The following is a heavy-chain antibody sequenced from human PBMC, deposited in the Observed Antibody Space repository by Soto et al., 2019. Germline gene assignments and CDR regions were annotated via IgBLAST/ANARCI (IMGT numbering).Heavy chain of an antibody. V-gene: IGHV4-31*02. Sequence: PSETLSLTGTVSGDSFSSGGHSWCWIGQHPGKGLEWIGHIYDSVNTYYSPSLRSRVTISADMSKNQFSLNLRSVTAADTAVYYCARVDHRGYFAILTDYWGQGTLVTVSS. CDR1: GDSFSSGGHS. CDR2: IYDSVNT. CDR3: ARVDHRGYFAILTDY. D-gene: IGHD3-9*01. J-gene: IGHJ4*02.